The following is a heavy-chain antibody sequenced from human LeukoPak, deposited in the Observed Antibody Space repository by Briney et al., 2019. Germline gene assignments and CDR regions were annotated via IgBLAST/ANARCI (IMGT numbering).Heavy chain of an antibody. Sequence: ASVKVSRKASGYTFTSYGISWVRQAPGQGLEWMGWISAYNGNTNYAQKLQGRVTMTTDTSTSTVYMELRSLRSDDTAVYYCARDWGRNYGMDVWGQGTTVTVSS. J-gene: IGHJ6*02. CDR2: ISAYNGNT. V-gene: IGHV1-18*01. CDR1: GYTFTSYG. D-gene: IGHD3-16*01. CDR3: ARDWGRNYGMDV.